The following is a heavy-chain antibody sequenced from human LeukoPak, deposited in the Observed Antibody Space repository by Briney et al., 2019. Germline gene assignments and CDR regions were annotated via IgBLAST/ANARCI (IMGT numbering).Heavy chain of an antibody. CDR3: AREYYDYVWGSYGPRYFDY. D-gene: IGHD3-16*01. CDR1: GGSISSSSYY. V-gene: IGHV4-39*07. J-gene: IGHJ4*02. CDR2: IYYSGST. Sequence: SETLSLTCTVSGGSISSSSYYWGWIRQPPGTGLEWIGSIYYSGSTYYNPSLKSRVTISVDTSKNQFSLKLSSVTAADTAVYYCAREYYDYVWGSYGPRYFDYWGQGTLVTVSS.